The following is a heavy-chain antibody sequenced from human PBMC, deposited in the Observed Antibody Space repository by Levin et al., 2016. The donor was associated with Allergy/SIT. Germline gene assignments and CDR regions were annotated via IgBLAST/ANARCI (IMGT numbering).Heavy chain of an antibody. CDR3: ARADGIAFDI. J-gene: IGHJ3*02. V-gene: IGHV4-39*01. Sequence: SETLSLTCTVSGGSISSSSYYWGWIRQPPGKGLEWIGSIYYSGSTYYNPSLKSRVTISVDTSKNQFSLKLSSVTAADTAVYYCARADGIAFDIWGQGTMVTVSS. CDR1: GGSISSSSYY. CDR2: IYYSGST.